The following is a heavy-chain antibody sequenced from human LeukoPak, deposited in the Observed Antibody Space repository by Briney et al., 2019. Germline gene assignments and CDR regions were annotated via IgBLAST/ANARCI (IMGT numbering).Heavy chain of an antibody. D-gene: IGHD3/OR15-3a*01. V-gene: IGHV4-61*05. CDR3: ARRRRTYYFDY. CDR1: GGSISSSSCY. J-gene: IGHJ4*02. CDR2: IYYSGST. Sequence: SETLSLTCTVSGGSISSSSCYWSWIRQPPGKGLEWIGYIYYSGSTNYNPSLKSRVTISVDTSKNQFSLKLSSVTAADTAVYYCARRRRTYYFDYWGQGTLVTVSS.